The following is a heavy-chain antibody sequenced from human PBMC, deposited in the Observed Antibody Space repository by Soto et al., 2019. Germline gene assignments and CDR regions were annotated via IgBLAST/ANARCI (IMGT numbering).Heavy chain of an antibody. CDR2: ISGDGSS. J-gene: IGHJ4*02. CDR3: AKGPIFGVVTHSFDY. Sequence: EVQLLEAGGGLVQPGGSLRLSCAASVFTFSSYAMNWVRQAPGKGLAWVSAISGDGSSYYADSVRGRFTVSRDNSKSTLYLQMSSLRAEDTAIYYCAKGPIFGVVTHSFDYWGQGTLVTVSS. V-gene: IGHV3-23*01. CDR1: VFTFSSYA. D-gene: IGHD3-3*01.